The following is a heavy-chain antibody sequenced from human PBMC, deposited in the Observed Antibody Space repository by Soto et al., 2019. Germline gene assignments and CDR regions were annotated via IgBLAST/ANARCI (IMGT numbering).Heavy chain of an antibody. D-gene: IGHD3-22*01. V-gene: IGHV4-30-2*01. CDR2: IYHSGNT. CDR3: ARCCYYDSSGYYYPNWFDP. CDR1: GGSISSGGYS. J-gene: IGHJ5*02. Sequence: SETLSLTCAVSGGSISSGGYSWSWVRQPPGKGLEWIGYIYHSGNTYYNPSLRSRVTISVGRSKNQFSLKLSSVTAADTAVYYCARCCYYDSSGYYYPNWFDPWGQGTLVTVSS.